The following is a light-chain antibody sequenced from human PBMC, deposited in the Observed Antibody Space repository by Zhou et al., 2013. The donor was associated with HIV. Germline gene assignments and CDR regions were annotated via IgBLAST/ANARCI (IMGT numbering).Light chain of an antibody. J-gene: IGKJ3*01. Sequence: DIQMTQSPSTLSASAGDRVTITCRASQSINDWLAWYQQKPGKAPKLLIYKASSLESGVPSRFSGSGSGTEFTLTISSLQPDDFATYYCQQCLRYPFTFGPGTKVDIK. CDR1: QSINDW. CDR2: KAS. CDR3: QQCLRYPFT. V-gene: IGKV1-5*03.